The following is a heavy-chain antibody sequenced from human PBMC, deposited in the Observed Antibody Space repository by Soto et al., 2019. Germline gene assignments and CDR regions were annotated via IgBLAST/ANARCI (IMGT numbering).Heavy chain of an antibody. D-gene: IGHD4-17*01. V-gene: IGHV1-58*01. J-gene: IGHJ6*02. CDR1: GFTFTSSA. CDR2: IVVGSGNT. Sequence: ASVKVSCKASGFTFTSSAVQWVRQARGQRLEWIGWIVVGSGNTNYAQKFQERVTITRDMSTSTAYMELSSLRSEGTAVYYCAADLSYGDYAPYYYYGMDVWGQGTTVTVSS. CDR3: AADLSYGDYAPYYYYGMDV.